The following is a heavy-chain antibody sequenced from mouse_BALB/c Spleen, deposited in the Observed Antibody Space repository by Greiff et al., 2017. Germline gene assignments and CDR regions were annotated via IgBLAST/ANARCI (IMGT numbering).Heavy chain of an antibody. J-gene: IGHJ3*01. Sequence: VQLQQSGAELVRPGASVKLSCTASGFNIKDYYMHWVKQRPEQGLEWIGWIDPENGDTEYAPKFQGKATMTADTSSNTAYLQLSSLTSEDTAVYYCNAGYYRYEGAYWGQGTLVTVSA. CDR1: GFNIKDYY. V-gene: IGHV14-4*02. D-gene: IGHD2-14*01. CDR3: NAGYYRYEGAY. CDR2: IDPENGDT.